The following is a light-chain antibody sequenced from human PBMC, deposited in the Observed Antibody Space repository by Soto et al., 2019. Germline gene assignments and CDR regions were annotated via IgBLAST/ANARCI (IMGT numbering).Light chain of an antibody. J-gene: IGLJ3*02. CDR1: SMNVGGYNY. V-gene: IGLV2-14*01. CDR2: DVS. Sequence: QSVLTQSASVSGSPGHSTPFSCTGPSMNVGGYNYVSWYQQHPGKAPKLIIYDVSNRPSGVSTRFSGSKSGNTASLTISGLQAEDEADYSCSSYTSTNSWVFGGGTKLTVL. CDR3: SSYTSTNSWV.